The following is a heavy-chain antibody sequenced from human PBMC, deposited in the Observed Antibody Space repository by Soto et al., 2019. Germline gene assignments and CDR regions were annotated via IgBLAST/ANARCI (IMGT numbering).Heavy chain of an antibody. CDR2: IYHSGST. J-gene: IGHJ3*02. CDR1: GGSISSGGYS. CDR3: AARIAGDAFDI. V-gene: IGHV4-30-2*01. Sequence: QLQLQESGSGLVKPSQTLSLTCAVSGGSISSGGYSWSWIRQPPGKGLEWIGYIYHSGSTYYNPSLKSRVTISVERSKNQFSLKLSSVTAADTAVYYCAARIAGDAFDIWGQGTMVTVSS. D-gene: IGHD6-13*01.